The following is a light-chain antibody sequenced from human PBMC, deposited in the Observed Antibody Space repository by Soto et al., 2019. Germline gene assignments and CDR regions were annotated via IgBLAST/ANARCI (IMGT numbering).Light chain of an antibody. V-gene: IGKV3-20*01. CDR2: GAS. Sequence: EIVLTQSPGTLSLSPGERATLSCRASQSVSSSYLAWYQQKPGQAPRLLIYGASSRATGIPDRFSGSGSGTYFTLTIIRLEREDFAVYYCQQYGSSPPGLTFGGGTKVEIK. CDR3: QQYGSSPPGLT. J-gene: IGKJ4*01. CDR1: QSVSSSY.